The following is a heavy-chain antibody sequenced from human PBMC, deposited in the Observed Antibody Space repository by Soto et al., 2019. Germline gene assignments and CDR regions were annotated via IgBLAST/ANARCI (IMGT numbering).Heavy chain of an antibody. CDR3: ARVYCSGGSCYHLDY. D-gene: IGHD2-15*01. V-gene: IGHV1-3*01. Sequence: ASVKVSCKASGYTFTRYAMHWVRQAPGQRLEWMGWINAGNGNTKYSQKFQGRVIITRDTSASTAYMELNSLRAEDTAVYYCARVYCSGGSCYHLDYWGQGTLVTVSS. CDR1: GYTFTRYA. CDR2: INAGNGNT. J-gene: IGHJ4*02.